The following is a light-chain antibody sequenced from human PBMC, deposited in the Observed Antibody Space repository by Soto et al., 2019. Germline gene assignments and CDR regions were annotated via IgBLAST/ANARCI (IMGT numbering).Light chain of an antibody. CDR2: AAS. V-gene: IGKV1-6*01. CDR1: KGIRDE. J-gene: IGKJ1*01. Sequence: AIQMTQSPSSLSPSLGDRFTIPSRASKGIRDELGWYQQKAGKAPNLLISAASRLQSGVPSRFSGRGSGTDFTLTISSLQPEDFATYYCLQDYDYPRTFGQGTKVELK. CDR3: LQDYDYPRT.